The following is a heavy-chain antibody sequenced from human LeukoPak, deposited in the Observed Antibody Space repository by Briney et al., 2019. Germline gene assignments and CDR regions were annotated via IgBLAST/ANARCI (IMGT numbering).Heavy chain of an antibody. D-gene: IGHD5-18*01. CDR2: ISSSSSYI. J-gene: IGHJ6*03. Sequence: GGPLRLSCAASGFTFSSYSMNWVRQAPGKGREGVSSISSSSSYIYYADSVKGRFTISRDDAKNSLYLQMNSMRAEDTAVFYCAKDGIQLDMDVWGKGTTITISS. V-gene: IGHV3-21*01. CDR1: GFTFSSYS. CDR3: AKDGIQLDMDV.